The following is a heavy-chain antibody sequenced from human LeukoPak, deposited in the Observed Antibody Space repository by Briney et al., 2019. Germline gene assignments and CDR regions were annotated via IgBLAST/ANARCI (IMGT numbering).Heavy chain of an antibody. CDR3: ARERLLWFGELLDY. V-gene: IGHV3-30*02. CDR1: GFNFNIYG. D-gene: IGHD3-10*01. CDR2: IRYDGSNK. Sequence: PGGSLRLSCAASGFNFNIYGMHWVRQAPGKGLECVAFIRYDGSNKYYADSVKGRFTISRDNAKNSLYLQMNSLRAEDTAVYYCARERLLWFGELLDYSGPGTLVTVSS. J-gene: IGHJ4*02.